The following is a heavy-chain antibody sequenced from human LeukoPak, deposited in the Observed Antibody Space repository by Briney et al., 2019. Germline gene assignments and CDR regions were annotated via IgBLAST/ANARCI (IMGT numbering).Heavy chain of an antibody. CDR1: GASISNYY. CDR3: ARLGSYHDF. Sequence: PSETLSLTCTVSGASISNYYWSWLRQTPEQGLEWMGHIHTSGESRYYPSLESRLTMSIDTSRNQLSLKLTSVTAADTAVYFCARLGSYHDFWGQGALVTVSS. D-gene: IGHD1-26*01. J-gene: IGHJ4*02. V-gene: IGHV4-4*09. CDR2: IHTSGES.